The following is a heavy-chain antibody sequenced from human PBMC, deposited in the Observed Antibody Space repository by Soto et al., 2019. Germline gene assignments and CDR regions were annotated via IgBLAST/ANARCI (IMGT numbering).Heavy chain of an antibody. CDR2: ISYDGSNK. CDR1: GFTFSSYA. J-gene: IGHJ6*02. Sequence: QVQLVESGGGVVQPGRSLRLSCAASGFTFSSYAMHWVRQAPGKGLEWVAVISYDGSNKYYADSVKGRFTFSRDNSKNTLYLQMNSLRAEDTAVYYCAREQGPWYYYYYGMDVWGQGTKVTVSS. CDR3: AREQGPWYYYYYGMDV. V-gene: IGHV3-30-3*01.